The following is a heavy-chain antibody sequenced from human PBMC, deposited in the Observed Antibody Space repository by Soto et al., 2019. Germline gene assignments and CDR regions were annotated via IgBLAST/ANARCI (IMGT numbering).Heavy chain of an antibody. Sequence: QVQLVESGGGVVQPGRYLRLSCAASGFTFSSYGMHWVRQAPGKGLEWVAVIWYDGSNKYYADSVKGRFTISRDNSKNTLYLQMNSLRAEDTAVYYCARTYIWGSYRYLDYWGQGTLVTVSS. J-gene: IGHJ4*02. CDR2: IWYDGSNK. CDR3: ARTYIWGSYRYLDY. CDR1: GFTFSSYG. V-gene: IGHV3-33*01. D-gene: IGHD3-16*02.